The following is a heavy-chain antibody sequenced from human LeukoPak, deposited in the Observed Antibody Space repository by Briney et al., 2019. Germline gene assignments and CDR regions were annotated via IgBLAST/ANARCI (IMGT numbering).Heavy chain of an antibody. CDR2: ISTTGST. V-gene: IGHV4-4*07. J-gene: IGHJ3*02. CDR1: GGSITSNY. CDR3: ARVLVPAAFGAFDI. Sequence: PSETLSLTGTVSGGSITSNYWGWIRQPPGKGLEWIGRISTTGSTNYSPSLKSRVTMSLDTSTNQFSLMLTSVTAADTAAYYCARVLVPAAFGAFDIWGQGATVTVSS. D-gene: IGHD2-2*01.